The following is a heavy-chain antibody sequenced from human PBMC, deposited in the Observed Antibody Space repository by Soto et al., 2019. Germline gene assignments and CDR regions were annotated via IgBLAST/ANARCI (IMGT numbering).Heavy chain of an antibody. CDR2: IKQDGTEK. CDR1: GFTFSRYW. Sequence: PGGSLRLSCAASGFTFSRYWMNWVRQAPGKGLEWVANIKQDGTEKNYVDSVKSRFTISRDNARNSLYLQMDSLRAEDTAVYFCARGDTPMITGMDSFDIWGQGTMVT. J-gene: IGHJ3*02. D-gene: IGHD5-18*01. V-gene: IGHV3-7*01. CDR3: ARGDTPMITGMDSFDI.